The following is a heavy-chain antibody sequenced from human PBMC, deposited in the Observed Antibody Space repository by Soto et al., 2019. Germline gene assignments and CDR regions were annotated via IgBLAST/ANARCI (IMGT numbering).Heavy chain of an antibody. V-gene: IGHV3-30*18. J-gene: IGHJ4*02. CDR3: VKGGYHYFDY. Sequence: QVQLVESGGGVVQPGRSLRLSCAASRFTFSNYGMHWVRQTPGEGLEWVAVISYDGSNKYYADSVKGRFTISRDNSKNTLYLQMNSLRAEDTAVYYCVKGGYHYFDYWGQGTLVTVSS. CDR2: ISYDGSNK. CDR1: RFTFSNYG. D-gene: IGHD5-12*01.